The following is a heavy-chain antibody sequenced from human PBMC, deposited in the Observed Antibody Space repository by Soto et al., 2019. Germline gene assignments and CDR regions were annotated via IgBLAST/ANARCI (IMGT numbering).Heavy chain of an antibody. Sequence: ASVKVSCKASGGTFSSYTISWVRQAPGQGLEWMGKIITIIGIANYEQKFQGRVTITADKSSSSAYMELSSLRSEDTAVYYCARQATKGIYCSSTSCYNNWFNPWGQGTLVTVSS. CDR3: ARQATKGIYCSSTSCYNNWFNP. D-gene: IGHD2-2*01. CDR1: GGTFSSYT. CDR2: IITIIGIA. J-gene: IGHJ5*02. V-gene: IGHV1-69*02.